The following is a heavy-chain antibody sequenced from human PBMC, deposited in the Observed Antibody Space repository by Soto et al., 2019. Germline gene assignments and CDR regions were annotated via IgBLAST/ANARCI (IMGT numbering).Heavy chain of an antibody. Sequence: SETLSLTCAVSGGSISSGGYSWSWIRQPPGKGLEWIGYIYHSGSTYYNPSLKSRVTISVDRSKNQFSLKLSSVTAADTAVYYCAGGDIYGSPFWYYYGMDVWGQGTTVTVSS. V-gene: IGHV4-30-2*01. CDR2: IYHSGST. D-gene: IGHD3-3*01. J-gene: IGHJ6*02. CDR1: GGSISSGGYS. CDR3: AGGDIYGSPFWYYYGMDV.